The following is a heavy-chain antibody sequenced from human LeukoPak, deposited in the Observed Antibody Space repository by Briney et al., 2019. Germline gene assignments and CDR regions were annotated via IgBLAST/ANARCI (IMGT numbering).Heavy chain of an antibody. J-gene: IGHJ4*02. D-gene: IGHD6-6*01. V-gene: IGHV4-34*01. CDR1: GESFRGFY. Sequence: SETLSLTCAVYGESFRGFYWSWIRQPPGRGLEWIGDIDHSGTTNYNPSLKSRVTISVDTSKNQFSLKVSSVTAADTAVYYCARRGASSSEEYWGQGTLVIVSS. CDR3: ARRGASSSEEY. CDR2: IDHSGTT.